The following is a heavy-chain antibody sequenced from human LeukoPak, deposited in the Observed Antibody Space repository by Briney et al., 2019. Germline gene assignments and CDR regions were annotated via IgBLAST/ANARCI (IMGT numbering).Heavy chain of an antibody. CDR1: GFTFSSYN. D-gene: IGHD3-22*01. J-gene: IGHJ4*02. Sequence: GGSLRLSCAASGFTFSSYNLNWVRQAPGKGLEWVSYISSSSNTIYYTDSVKGRFTISRDNAKNSLYLQMSSLRAEDTAIYYCATLRDDTPYWGQGTLVTVSS. CDR3: ATLRDDTPY. CDR2: ISSSSNTI. V-gene: IGHV3-48*01.